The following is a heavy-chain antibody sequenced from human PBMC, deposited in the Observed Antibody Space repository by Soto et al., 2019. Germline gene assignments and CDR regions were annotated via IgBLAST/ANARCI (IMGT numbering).Heavy chain of an antibody. Sequence: SVKVSCKASGITFSTSAIQWVRQARGHRLEWIGWVVVGSGDTNYAQNFQQRVTITRDLSTSTAYMELSSLRSEHTAVYYCAACLGYCTNGLCPQAFYYYNGMDVWGQ. CDR3: AACLGYCTNGLCPQAFYYYNGMDV. CDR1: GITFSTSA. J-gene: IGHJ6*02. V-gene: IGHV1-58*02. D-gene: IGHD2-8*01. CDR2: VVVGSGDT.